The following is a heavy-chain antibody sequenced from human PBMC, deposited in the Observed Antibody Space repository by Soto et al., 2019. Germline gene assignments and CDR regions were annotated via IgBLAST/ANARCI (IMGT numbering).Heavy chain of an antibody. CDR1: GGTFSSYA. D-gene: IGHD2-2*02. CDR3: ASRYCSSTSCYNPFDY. V-gene: IGHV1-69*01. J-gene: IGHJ4*02. CDR2: IIPIFGTA. Sequence: QVQLVQSGAEVKKPGSSVKVSCKASGGTFSSYAISWVRQAPGQGLEWMGGIIPIFGTANYAHKFHGRVTITADEYTSTAYMELSSLRSEDTAVYYCASRYCSSTSCYNPFDYWGQGTLVTVSS.